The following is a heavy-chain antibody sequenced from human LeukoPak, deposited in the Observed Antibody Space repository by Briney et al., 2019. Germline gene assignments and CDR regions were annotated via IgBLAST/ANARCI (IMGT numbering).Heavy chain of an antibody. CDR3: AREYLVAVAGDAFDI. CDR1: GYTFTGYY. V-gene: IGHV1-2*02. J-gene: IGHJ3*02. D-gene: IGHD6-19*01. CDR2: INPNSGGT. Sequence: GASVKVSCKASGYTFTGYYMHWVRQAPGQGFEWMGWINPNSGGTNYAQKFQGRVTMTRDTSISTAYMELSRLRSDDTAVYYCAREYLVAVAGDAFDIWGQGTMVTVSS.